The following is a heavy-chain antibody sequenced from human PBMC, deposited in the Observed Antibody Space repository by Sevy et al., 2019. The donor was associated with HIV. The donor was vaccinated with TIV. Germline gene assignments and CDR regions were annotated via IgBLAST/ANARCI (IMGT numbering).Heavy chain of an antibody. CDR1: GFTVNSNY. Sequence: GGSLRLSCAASGFTVNSNYMTWVRQAPGKGLEWVSIIYSGGSTYYADSVKGRFTISRDNSKNTLYLQMNSLRAEDTAVYYCARDLRVATASGSMDVWGQGTTVTVSS. J-gene: IGHJ6*02. CDR3: ARDLRVATASGSMDV. D-gene: IGHD6-13*01. V-gene: IGHV3-53*01. CDR2: IYSGGST.